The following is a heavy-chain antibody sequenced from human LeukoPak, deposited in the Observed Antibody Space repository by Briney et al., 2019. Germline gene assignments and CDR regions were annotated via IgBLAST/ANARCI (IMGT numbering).Heavy chain of an antibody. Sequence: ASVKVSCKASGYTFTSYDINWVRQATGQGLEWMGWMNPNSGGTNYAQKFQGRVTMTRDTSISTAYMELSRLRSDDTAVYYCARAPYSSGWYEGRFDYWGQGTLVTVSS. CDR1: GYTFTSYD. CDR2: MNPNSGGT. D-gene: IGHD6-19*01. J-gene: IGHJ4*02. V-gene: IGHV1-2*02. CDR3: ARAPYSSGWYEGRFDY.